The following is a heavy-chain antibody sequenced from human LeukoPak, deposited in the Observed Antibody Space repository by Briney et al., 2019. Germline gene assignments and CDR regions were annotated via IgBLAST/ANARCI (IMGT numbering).Heavy chain of an antibody. Sequence: TSQTLSLTCTVSGGSISSYCWSWIRQPPGKGLEWIGYIHYSGSPNYNPSLKGRVTLSVDPSKNQFSLKLSSVTAPDTAVYYCARLGGHYYDSSGYQKIDYWGQGTLVTVSS. D-gene: IGHD3-22*01. CDR1: GGSISSYC. CDR3: ARLGGHYYDSSGYQKIDY. CDR2: IHYSGSP. J-gene: IGHJ4*02. V-gene: IGHV4-59*01.